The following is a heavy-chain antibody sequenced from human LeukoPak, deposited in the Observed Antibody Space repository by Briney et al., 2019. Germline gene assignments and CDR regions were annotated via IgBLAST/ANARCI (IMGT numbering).Heavy chain of an antibody. CDR3: AAYDSGGYAFHY. CDR2: MFYSGST. J-gene: IGHJ4*02. V-gene: IGHV4-59*01. CDR1: GGSISSYY. D-gene: IGHD3-22*01. Sequence: SETLSLTCTVSGGSISSYYWSWIRQPPGKGLEWIGYMFYSGSTNYNPSLKSRVTISVDTSKNQFSLRLTSVTAADTAVYYCAAYDSGGYAFHYWGQGTLVTVSS.